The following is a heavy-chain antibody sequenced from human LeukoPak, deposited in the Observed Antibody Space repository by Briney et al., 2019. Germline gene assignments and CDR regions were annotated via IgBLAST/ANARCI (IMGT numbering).Heavy chain of an antibody. V-gene: IGHV4-30-2*01. CDR1: GGSISSGGYS. CDR2: IYHSGST. Sequence: SETPSLTCAVSGGSISSGGYSWSWIRQPPGKGLEWIGYIYHSGSTYYNPSLKSRVTISVDRSKNQFSLKLSSVTAADTAVYYCATHDMDVWGQGTTVTVSS. J-gene: IGHJ6*02. CDR3: ATHDMDV.